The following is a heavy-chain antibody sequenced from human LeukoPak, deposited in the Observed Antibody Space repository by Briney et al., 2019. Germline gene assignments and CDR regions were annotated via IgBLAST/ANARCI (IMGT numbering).Heavy chain of an antibody. CDR2: ISNSGGNT. V-gene: IGHV3-23*01. Sequence: GGSLRLSCAASGFTFSNAWMSWVRQAPGKGLEWVSVISNSGGNTYYADSVKGRFTISRDNSKNTLYLQMNSLRAEDTAVYYCAKGAFFDYWGQGTLATVSS. CDR1: GFTFSNAW. CDR3: AKGAFFDY. J-gene: IGHJ4*02.